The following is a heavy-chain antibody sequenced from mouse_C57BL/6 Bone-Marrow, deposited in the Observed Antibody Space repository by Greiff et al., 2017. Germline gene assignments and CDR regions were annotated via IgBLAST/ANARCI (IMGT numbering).Heavy chain of an antibody. CDR3: AREKTARDYDAMDY. D-gene: IGHD3-2*01. Sequence: VQLQESGAELARPGASVKLSCKASGYTFTSYGISWVKQRTGQGLEWIGEIYPRSGNTYYNEKFKGKATLTADKSSSTAYMELRSLTSEDSAVYFCAREKTARDYDAMDYWGQGTSVTVSS. J-gene: IGHJ4*01. V-gene: IGHV1-81*01. CDR2: IYPRSGNT. CDR1: GYTFTSYG.